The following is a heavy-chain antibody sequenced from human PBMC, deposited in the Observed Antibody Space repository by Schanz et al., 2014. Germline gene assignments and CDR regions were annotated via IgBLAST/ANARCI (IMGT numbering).Heavy chain of an antibody. J-gene: IGHJ4*02. CDR2: FDAHDGRA. V-gene: IGHV3-23*04. CDR3: ANNWNLDY. CDR1: GFTFSSYG. Sequence: EVQLVESGGGVVQPGRSLRLSCAASGFTFSSYGMSWVRQAPGKGLEWVSGFDAHDGRAYYADSAKGRFTISRDNSKNTLYQKMSSLRAEDSAVYYCANNWNLDYWGQGTLVTVSS. D-gene: IGHD1-20*01.